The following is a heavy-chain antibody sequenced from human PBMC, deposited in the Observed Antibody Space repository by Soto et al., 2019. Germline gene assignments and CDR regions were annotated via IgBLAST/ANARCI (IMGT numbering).Heavy chain of an antibody. CDR1: GFTFSSYG. J-gene: IGHJ6*03. CDR2: IWYDGSNK. V-gene: IGHV3-33*06. D-gene: IGHD3-10*01. Sequence: GGSLRLSCAASGFTFSSYGMHWVRQAPGKGLEWVAVIWYDGSNKYYADSVKGRFTISRDNSKNTLYLQMNSLRAEDTAVYYCAKTGYYGSEPYYYYMDVWGKGTTVTVSS. CDR3: AKTGYYGSEPYYYYMDV.